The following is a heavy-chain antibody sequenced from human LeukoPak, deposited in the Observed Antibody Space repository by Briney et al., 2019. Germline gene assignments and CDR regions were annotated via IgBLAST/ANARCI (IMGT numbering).Heavy chain of an antibody. J-gene: IGHJ5*02. Sequence: PSETLSLTSAVSGGSISSGGYSWSWIRQPPGKGLEWIGYIYHSGSTYYNPSLKSRVTISVDRSKNQFSLKLSSVTAADTAVYYCARAHYYGSGSYGEDRLNWFDPWGQGTLVTVSS. D-gene: IGHD3-10*01. CDR2: IYHSGST. CDR1: GGSISSGGYS. CDR3: ARAHYYGSGSYGEDRLNWFDP. V-gene: IGHV4-30-2*01.